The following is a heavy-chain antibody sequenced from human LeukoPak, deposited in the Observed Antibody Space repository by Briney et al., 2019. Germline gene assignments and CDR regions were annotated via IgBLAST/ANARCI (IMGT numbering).Heavy chain of an antibody. J-gene: IGHJ3*02. D-gene: IGHD3-10*01. CDR2: IKQDGSEK. CDR3: ARSALGAFDI. V-gene: IGHV3-7*04. CDR1: GFTFSSYW. Sequence: GESLRLSCVASGFTFSSYWMSWVRQAPGKGLEWVANIKQDGSEKYYVDSVKGRFTISRDNTKNSLYLQMNSLRADDTAVYYCARSALGAFDIWGQGTMVTVSS.